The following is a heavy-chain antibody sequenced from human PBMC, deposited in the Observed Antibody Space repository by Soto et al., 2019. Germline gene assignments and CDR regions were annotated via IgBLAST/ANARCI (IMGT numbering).Heavy chain of an antibody. Sequence: ASVKVSCKASGYTFTSYDINWVRQATGQGLEWMGWMNPNSGNTGYAQKFQGRVTMTRNTSISTAYMELSSLRSEDTAVYYCAIARLRYFDRFLDMDVWGKGTTVTVSS. V-gene: IGHV1-8*01. CDR3: AIARLRYFDRFLDMDV. CDR2: MNPNSGNT. CDR1: GYTFTSYD. J-gene: IGHJ6*03. D-gene: IGHD3-9*01.